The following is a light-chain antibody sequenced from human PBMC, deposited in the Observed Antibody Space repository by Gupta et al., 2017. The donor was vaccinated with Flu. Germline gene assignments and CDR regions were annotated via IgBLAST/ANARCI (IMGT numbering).Light chain of an antibody. CDR1: QSVCSY. J-gene: IGKJ4*01. CDR2: AAS. V-gene: IGKV1-39*01. Sequence: DIQMTQSTPSLSASVGARVTITCLASQSVCSYLNWYQQKPGKAPKLLIYAASSLQSGVPSRFSGSGSGTDFTLTISSLQAEDVAAYYCQQSYSTPITFGGGTKVDIK. CDR3: QQSYSTPIT.